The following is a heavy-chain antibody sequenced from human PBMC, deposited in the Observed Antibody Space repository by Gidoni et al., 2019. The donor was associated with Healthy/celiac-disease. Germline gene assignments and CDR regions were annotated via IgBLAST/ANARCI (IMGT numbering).Heavy chain of an antibody. V-gene: IGHV4-34*01. CDR2: INHSGST. CDR1: GGSFSGYY. J-gene: IGHJ4*02. CDR3: ARNGRAVGYDY. D-gene: IGHD6-19*01. Sequence: QVQLQQWGAGLLTPSATLSLTCAVYGGSFSGYYWSWIRQPPGKGLEWIGEINHSGSTNYNPSLKSRVTIAVDTSKNQCSLKLSSVTAADTAVYYCARNGRAVGYDYWGQGTLVTVSS.